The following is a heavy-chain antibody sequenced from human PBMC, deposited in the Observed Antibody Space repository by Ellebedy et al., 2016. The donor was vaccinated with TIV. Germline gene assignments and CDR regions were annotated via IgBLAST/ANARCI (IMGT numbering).Heavy chain of an antibody. Sequence: SETLSLXXTVSGGSISSGDYYWSWIRQPPGKGLEWIGYIYYSGSTYYNPSLKSRVTISVDTSKNQFSLKLSSVTAADTAVYYCARVEGDYVWGFDYWGQGTLVTVSS. V-gene: IGHV4-30-4*02. CDR2: IYYSGST. CDR3: ARVEGDYVWGFDY. D-gene: IGHD3-16*01. CDR1: GGSISSGDYY. J-gene: IGHJ4*02.